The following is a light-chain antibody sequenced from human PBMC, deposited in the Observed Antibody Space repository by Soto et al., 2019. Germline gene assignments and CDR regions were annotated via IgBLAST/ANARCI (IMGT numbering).Light chain of an antibody. Sequence: QSALTQPPSASGSPGQSVTISCTGTSSDVGGYNYVSWYQQHPGKAPKLMIYEVIKRPSGVPDRFSGSKSGNTASLTVSGLQAVDEADYYCSSYAGTNNLVFGGGTQLTVL. CDR3: SSYAGTNNLV. J-gene: IGLJ7*01. CDR1: SSDVGGYNY. V-gene: IGLV2-8*01. CDR2: EVI.